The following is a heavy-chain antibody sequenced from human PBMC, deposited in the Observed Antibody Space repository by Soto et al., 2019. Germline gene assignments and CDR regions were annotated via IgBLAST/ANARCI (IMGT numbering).Heavy chain of an antibody. J-gene: IGHJ6*02. CDR1: GGSISSYY. CDR2: IYYSGST. CDR3: ARLNGYCISTNCHGYYGMDV. Sequence: SETLSLTCTVSGGSISSYYWSWLRQPPGKGLEWIGYIYYSGSTNYNPSLKSRVTISVDTSKNEFSLRLSSVTAADTAVYYCARLNGYCISTNCHGYYGMDVWGQGTTVTVS. D-gene: IGHD2-2*03. V-gene: IGHV4-59*08.